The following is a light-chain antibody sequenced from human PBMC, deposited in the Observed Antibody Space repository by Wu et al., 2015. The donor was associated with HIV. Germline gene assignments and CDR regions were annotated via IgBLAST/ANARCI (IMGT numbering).Light chain of an antibody. CDR1: QSISTY. CDR2: AVY. J-gene: IGKJ2*03. V-gene: IGKV1-39*01. CDR3: QQSFSTPYS. Sequence: DIQMTQSPSSLSASVGDRITITCRASQSISTYLNWYQQKPGKAPKLLIYAVYSLQSGAPSRFSGSGSGADFTLTISSLQPEDFATYYCQQSFSTPYSFGQGTKLEIK.